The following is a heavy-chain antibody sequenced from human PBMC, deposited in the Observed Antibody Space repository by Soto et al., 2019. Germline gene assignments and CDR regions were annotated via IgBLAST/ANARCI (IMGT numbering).Heavy chain of an antibody. CDR3: VRGRMVRGVIIKLTWFDP. J-gene: IGHJ5*02. V-gene: IGHV4-39*01. CDR2: IYYSGST. CDR1: GGSISSSSYY. D-gene: IGHD3-10*01. Sequence: PSETLSLTCTVSGGSISSSSYYWGWIRQPPGKGLEWIGSIYYSGSTYYNPSLKSRVTISVDTSKNQFSLKLSSVTAADTAVYYCVRGRMVRGVIIKLTWFDPWGQGTLVTVSS.